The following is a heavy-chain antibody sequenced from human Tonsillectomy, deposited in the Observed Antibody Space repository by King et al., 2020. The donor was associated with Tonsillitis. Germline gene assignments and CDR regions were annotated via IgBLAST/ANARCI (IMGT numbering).Heavy chain of an antibody. D-gene: IGHD3-22*01. CDR3: ARDTYYYDSTGYYPTYFDY. J-gene: IGHJ4*02. CDR1: GDSISSYY. CDR2: IYYTGST. Sequence: LQLQESGPGLVKPSETLSLTCTVSGDSISSYYWSWIRQPPGKGLEWIGYIYYTGSTNYNPSLKSRVTISVDTSKNQFSLKLSSVTVADTAVYYCARDTYYYDSTGYYPTYFDYWGQGTLVTVSS. V-gene: IGHV4-59*01.